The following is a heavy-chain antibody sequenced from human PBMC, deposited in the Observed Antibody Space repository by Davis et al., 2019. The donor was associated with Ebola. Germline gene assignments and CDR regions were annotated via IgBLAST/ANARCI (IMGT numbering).Heavy chain of an antibody. J-gene: IGHJ3*02. CDR3: ARQGPYYYDSSGYGRGNAFDI. CDR2: IYHSGST. D-gene: IGHD3-22*01. V-gene: IGHV4-4*02. Sequence: SETLSLTCAVSGGSISSSNWWSWVRQPPGKGLEWIGEIYHSGSTNYNPSLKSRVTISVDKSKNQFSLKLSSVTAADTAVYYCARQGPYYYDSSGYGRGNAFDIWGQGTMVTVSS. CDR1: GGSISSSNW.